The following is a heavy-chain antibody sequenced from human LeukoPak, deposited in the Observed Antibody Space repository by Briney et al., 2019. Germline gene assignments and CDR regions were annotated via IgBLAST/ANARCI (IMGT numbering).Heavy chain of an antibody. V-gene: IGHV4-4*02. J-gene: IGHJ4*02. CDR3: ARVDSRSSVYFDD. CDR2: IYHSGST. Sequence: PSETLSLTCAVSGGSISSSNWWSWVRQPPGKGLEWIGEIYHSGSTNYNPSLKSRVTISVDTSKNQFSLKLSSVTAADTAVYYCARVDSRSSVYFDDGGQGTLVTVYS. CDR1: GGSISSSNW. D-gene: IGHD6-6*01.